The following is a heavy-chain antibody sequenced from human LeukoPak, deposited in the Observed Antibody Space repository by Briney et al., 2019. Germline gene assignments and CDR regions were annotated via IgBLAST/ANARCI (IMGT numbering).Heavy chain of an antibody. J-gene: IGHJ4*02. CDR3: ATGENYYDSSGYHSLDY. CDR2: FDPEDGET. D-gene: IGHD3-22*01. Sequence: ASVKVSCKVSGYTLTELSMHWVRQAPGKGLEWMGGFDPEDGETIYAQKFQGGVTMTEDTSTDTAYMELSSLRSEDTAVYYCATGENYYDSSGYHSLDYWGQGTLVTVSS. V-gene: IGHV1-24*01. CDR1: GYTLTELS.